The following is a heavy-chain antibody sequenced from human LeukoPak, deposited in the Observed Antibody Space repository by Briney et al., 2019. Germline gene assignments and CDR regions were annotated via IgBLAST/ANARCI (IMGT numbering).Heavy chain of an antibody. CDR1: GGSISSYY. Sequence: SETLSLTCTVSGGSISSYYWSWIRQPPGKGLEWIGYIYYSGSTNYNPSLKSRVTISVDTSKNQFSLRLSSVTAADTAVYYCARGFIAVAGFNWFDPWGQGTLVTVSS. V-gene: IGHV4-59*12. D-gene: IGHD6-19*01. CDR2: IYYSGST. CDR3: ARGFIAVAGFNWFDP. J-gene: IGHJ5*02.